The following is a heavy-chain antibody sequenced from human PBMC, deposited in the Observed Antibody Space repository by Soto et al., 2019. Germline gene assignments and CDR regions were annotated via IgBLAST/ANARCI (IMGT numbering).Heavy chain of an antibody. CDR2: ISGSGTNT. CDR3: AKYIYYYYYMDV. V-gene: IGHV3-23*01. J-gene: IGHJ6*03. CDR1: GFTFSIHA. Sequence: GGSLRLSCAASGFTFSIHAMNWVRQAPGKGLEWVSAISGSGTNTYYADSVKGRFTISRDNSNNTLYLHMNSLRAEDTAVYYCAKYIYYYYYMDVWGEGTTVTVSS.